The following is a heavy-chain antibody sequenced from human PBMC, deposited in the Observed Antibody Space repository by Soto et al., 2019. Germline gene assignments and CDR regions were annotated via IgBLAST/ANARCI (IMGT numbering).Heavy chain of an antibody. Sequence: GGSLRLSCAASGFPFSSYAMSWVRQAPGKGLEWVSAISGSGGSTYYADSVKGRFTISRDNSKNTLYLQMNSLRAEDTAVCYSAKDPGKLRFWEWLLVFHYMDVWGKGTTVTVSS. CDR3: AKDPGKLRFWEWLLVFHYMDV. V-gene: IGHV3-23*01. J-gene: IGHJ6*03. CDR2: ISGSGGST. D-gene: IGHD3-3*01. CDR1: GFPFSSYA.